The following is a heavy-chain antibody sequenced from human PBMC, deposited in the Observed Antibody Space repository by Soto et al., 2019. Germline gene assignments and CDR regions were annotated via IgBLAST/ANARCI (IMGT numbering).Heavy chain of an antibody. Sequence: QVQLVESGGGLVKPGGSLRLSCVSSGFTFSVHYMSWIRRSPGKGLEFLSYISPRTTYKNYADSVKGRFTISRNNAKNSLYLQLNSLRAEDTAIYYCSRGGGGGLFDLWGQGTFVTVSS. CDR3: SRGGGGGLFDL. CDR1: GFTFSVHY. CDR2: ISPRTTYK. V-gene: IGHV3-11*06. J-gene: IGHJ4*02. D-gene: IGHD2-21*01.